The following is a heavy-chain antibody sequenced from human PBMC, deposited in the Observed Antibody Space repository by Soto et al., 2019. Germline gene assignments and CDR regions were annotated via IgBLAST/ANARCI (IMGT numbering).Heavy chain of an antibody. V-gene: IGHV1-69*13. J-gene: IGHJ4*02. CDR1: GGTFSSYA. CDR3: ARAAYYYDSSGPHYY. D-gene: IGHD3-22*01. CDR2: IIPIFGTA. Sequence: SVKVSCKASGGTFSSYAISWVRQAPGQGLEWMGGIIPIFGTANYAQKFQGRVTITADESTSTAYMELRSLRSDDTAVYYCARAAYYYDSSGPHYYWGQGTLVPVSS.